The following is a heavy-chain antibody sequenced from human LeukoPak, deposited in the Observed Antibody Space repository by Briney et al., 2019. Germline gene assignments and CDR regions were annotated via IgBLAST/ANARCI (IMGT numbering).Heavy chain of an antibody. J-gene: IGHJ4*02. CDR1: GYTFTMYY. Sequence: GASVKVSCKASGYTFTMYYIHWVRQAPGQGLEWMGRIIPILGIANYAQKFQGRVTITADKSTSTAYMELSSLRSEDTAVYYCAKRGIAAADPYYFDYWGQGTLVTVSS. V-gene: IGHV1-69*02. CDR3: AKRGIAAADPYYFDY. CDR2: IIPILGIA. D-gene: IGHD6-13*01.